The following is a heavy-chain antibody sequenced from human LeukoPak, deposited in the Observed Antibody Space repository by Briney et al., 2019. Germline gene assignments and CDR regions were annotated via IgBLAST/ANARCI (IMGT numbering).Heavy chain of an antibody. CDR2: INPNSGGT. CDR1: GYTFTGYY. V-gene: IGHV1-2*02. CDR3: ARGRGEGYSYGRYYFDY. Sequence: ASVKVSCKASGYTFTGYYMHWVRQAPGQGLEWMGWINPNSGGTNYAQKFQGRVTMTRDTSISTAYMELSRLRSDDTAVYYCARGRGEGYSYGRYYFDYWGQGTLVTVSS. J-gene: IGHJ4*02. D-gene: IGHD5-18*01.